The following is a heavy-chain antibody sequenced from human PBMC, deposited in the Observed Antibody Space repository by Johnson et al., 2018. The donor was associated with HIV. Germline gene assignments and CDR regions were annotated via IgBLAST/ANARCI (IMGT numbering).Heavy chain of an antibody. CDR1: GFRFSTYA. CDR3: ATGLSTVVTDAFDI. Sequence: QVQLVESGGGVVQPGRSLRLSCAASGFRFSTYALHWVRQTPGKGLEWVALISDDGSKIYHADSVKGRFTISRDNSKNTLYLQMNSLRAEDTAVYYCATGLSTVVTDAFDIWGQGTMVTVSS. D-gene: IGHD4-23*01. V-gene: IGHV3-30*04. J-gene: IGHJ3*02. CDR2: ISDDGSKI.